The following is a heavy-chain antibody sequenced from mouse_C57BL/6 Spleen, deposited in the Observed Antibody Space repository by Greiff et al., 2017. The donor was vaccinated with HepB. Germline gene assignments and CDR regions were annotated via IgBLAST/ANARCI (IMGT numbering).Heavy chain of an antibody. CDR1: GFTFSDYG. D-gene: IGHD1-1*01. Sequence: EVKVVESGGGLVKPGGSLKLSCAASGFTFSDYGMHWVRQAPEKGLEWVAYISSGSSTIYYADTVKGRFTISRDNAKNTLFLQMTSLRSEDTAMYYCARRRITTDWYFDVWGTGTTVTVSS. J-gene: IGHJ1*03. V-gene: IGHV5-17*01. CDR3: ARRRITTDWYFDV. CDR2: ISSGSSTI.